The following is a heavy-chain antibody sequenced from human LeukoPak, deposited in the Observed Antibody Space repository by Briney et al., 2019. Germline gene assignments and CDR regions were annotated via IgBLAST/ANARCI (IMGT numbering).Heavy chain of an antibody. CDR3: AREVHDFWKTEYYYYCMDV. J-gene: IGHJ6*03. D-gene: IGHD3-3*01. CDR1: GGSISSYY. V-gene: IGHV4-4*07. Sequence: SETLSLTCTVSGGSISSYYWSWIRQPAGKGLEWIGRIYTSGSTDYNPSLKSRVTMSVDTSKNQFSLKLSSVTAADTAVYYCAREVHDFWKTEYYYYCMDVWGKGTTVTVSS. CDR2: IYTSGST.